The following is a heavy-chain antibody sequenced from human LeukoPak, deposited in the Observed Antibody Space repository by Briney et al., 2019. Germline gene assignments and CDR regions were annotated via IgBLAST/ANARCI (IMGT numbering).Heavy chain of an antibody. Sequence: PGGSLRLSCAASGFTFSSYGMHWVRQAPGEGLEWVAVISNDGSNKYYADSVKGRFTISRDNSKNTLYLQMNSLRAEDTAVYYCAKAGYSSSWYVDYWGQGTLVLVSS. V-gene: IGHV3-30*18. D-gene: IGHD6-13*01. CDR3: AKAGYSSSWYVDY. J-gene: IGHJ4*02. CDR1: GFTFSSYG. CDR2: ISNDGSNK.